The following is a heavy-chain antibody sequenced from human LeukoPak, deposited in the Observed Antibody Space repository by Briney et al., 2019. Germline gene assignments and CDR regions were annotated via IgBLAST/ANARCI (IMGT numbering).Heavy chain of an antibody. J-gene: IGHJ2*01. CDR2: IYYSGST. CDR3: ARHGDSSGYPPYWYFDL. Sequence: SETLSLTCTVSGGSICSYYWSWIRQPPGKGLEWIGYIYYSGSTNYNPSLKSRVTISVDTSKNQFSLKLSSVTAADTAVYYCARHGDSSGYPPYWYFDLWGRGTLVTVSS. V-gene: IGHV4-59*08. D-gene: IGHD3-22*01. CDR1: GGSICSYY.